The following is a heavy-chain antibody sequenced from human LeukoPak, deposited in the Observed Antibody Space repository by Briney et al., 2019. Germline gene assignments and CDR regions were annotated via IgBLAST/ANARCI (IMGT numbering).Heavy chain of an antibody. CDR1: GFSFITSG. J-gene: IGHJ4*02. Sequence: GGSRRLSCEASGFSFITSGVHWVRQAPGKGLEWMAVISKDGRKDHYADSVKGRFTISRDNSKSTLFLQMNSLRPEDTAIYYCARDLLNYGTAYYDVGIFDSWGQGTRVTVSS. D-gene: IGHD3-16*01. CDR3: ARDLLNYGTAYYDVGIFDS. V-gene: IGHV3-30*04. CDR2: ISKDGRKD.